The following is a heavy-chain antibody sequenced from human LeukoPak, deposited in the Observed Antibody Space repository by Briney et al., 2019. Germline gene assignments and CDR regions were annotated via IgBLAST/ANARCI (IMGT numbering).Heavy chain of an antibody. CDR3: ARQEYCSGGSCYTRFDP. V-gene: IGHV5-51*01. CDR2: IYPADSDI. CDR1: GYSINNYW. J-gene: IGHJ5*02. Sequence: GESLKISCKGSGYSINNYWIGWVRQMPGKGLEWMGIIYPADSDIRYSPSFQGQVTISADKSISTAYLQWSSLKASDTAMYYCARQEYCSGGSCYTRFDPWGQGTLVTVSS. D-gene: IGHD2-15*01.